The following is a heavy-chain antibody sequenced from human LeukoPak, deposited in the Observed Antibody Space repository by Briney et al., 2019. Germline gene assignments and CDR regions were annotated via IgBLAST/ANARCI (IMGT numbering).Heavy chain of an antibody. CDR1: GGSISSYY. Sequence: SETLSLTCTVSGGSISSYYWSWIRQPPGKGLEWIGYIYHSGSTYYNPSLKSRVTISVDRSKNQFSLKLSSVTAADTAVYYCARARSIVVVPAAILPYYYYMDVWGKGTTVTVSS. D-gene: IGHD2-2*02. CDR3: ARARSIVVVPAAILPYYYYMDV. CDR2: IYHSGST. J-gene: IGHJ6*03. V-gene: IGHV4-59*12.